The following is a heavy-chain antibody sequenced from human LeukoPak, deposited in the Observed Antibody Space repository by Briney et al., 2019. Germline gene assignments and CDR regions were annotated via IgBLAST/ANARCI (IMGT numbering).Heavy chain of an antibody. Sequence: ASVKVSCKTSGYTFIGYYMHWVRQALGQGLEWMGRFNPNNGDTNYTPKFQGRVTMTRDTSISTAYMELSKLTSDDTAVYYCARGPGGYYYYAMDVWGQGTTVTVSS. CDR2: FNPNNGDT. D-gene: IGHD3-10*01. CDR1: GYTFIGYY. CDR3: ARGPGGYYYYAMDV. V-gene: IGHV1-2*02. J-gene: IGHJ6*02.